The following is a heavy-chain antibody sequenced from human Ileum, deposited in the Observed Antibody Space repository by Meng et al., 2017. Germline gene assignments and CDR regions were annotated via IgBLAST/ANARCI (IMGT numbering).Heavy chain of an antibody. Sequence: QVQLQESGPGLVKPSQTLSLTCTVSGDSLTSVNTQWSWIRQSPGKGPEYIGYIYYDGNTYYNPSLKSRLIISIDTSRNEFSLRLNSVTAADTAVYYCAREFYVDTAMVNDSWGQGTLVTVSS. D-gene: IGHD5-18*01. CDR3: AREFYVDTAMVNDS. J-gene: IGHJ4*02. V-gene: IGHV4-30-4*01. CDR2: IYYDGNT. CDR1: GDSLTSVNTQ.